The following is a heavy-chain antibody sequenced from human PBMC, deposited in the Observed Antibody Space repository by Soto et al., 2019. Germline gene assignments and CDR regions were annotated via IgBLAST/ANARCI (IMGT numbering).Heavy chain of an antibody. Sequence: GGSLRLSCAASGFTFSGYWMSWFRQAPGEGLEWLANIRQDGSNNYYLDSVKGRFTISRDNAKNSLYLQMDSLRAEDTATYYCVRGGGSFEGWGQGTMVTVSS. J-gene: IGHJ3*01. V-gene: IGHV3-7*04. CDR3: VRGGGSFEG. D-gene: IGHD2-15*01. CDR2: IRQDGSNN. CDR1: GFTFSGYW.